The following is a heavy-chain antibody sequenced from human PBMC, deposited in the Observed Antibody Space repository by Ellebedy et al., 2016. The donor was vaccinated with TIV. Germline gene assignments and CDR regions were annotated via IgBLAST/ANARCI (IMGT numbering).Heavy chain of an antibody. Sequence: MPSETLSLTCTVSGGSISSSSYYWGWIRQPPGKGLEWIGSIYYSGSTYYNPSLKSRVTISVDTSKNQFSLKLSSVTAADTAVYYCARSKAAAGKFDYWGQGTLVTVSS. CDR3: ARSKAAAGKFDY. V-gene: IGHV4-39*07. CDR1: GGSISSSSYY. D-gene: IGHD6-13*01. J-gene: IGHJ4*02. CDR2: IYYSGST.